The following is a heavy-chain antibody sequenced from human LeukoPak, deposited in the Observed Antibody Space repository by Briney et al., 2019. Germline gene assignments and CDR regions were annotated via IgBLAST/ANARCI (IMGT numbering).Heavy chain of an antibody. D-gene: IGHD6-19*01. CDR1: GFTFSSYW. Sequence: GGSLRLSCAASGFTFSSYWMSWVRQAPGKGLEWVANIKQDGSEKYYVDSVKGRFTISRDNAKNSLYLQMNSLRAEDTAVYYCARDQKLAVAGTMILDYYYYMDVWGKGTTVTVSS. CDR3: ARDQKLAVAGTMILDYYYYMDV. V-gene: IGHV3-7*01. CDR2: IKQDGSEK. J-gene: IGHJ6*03.